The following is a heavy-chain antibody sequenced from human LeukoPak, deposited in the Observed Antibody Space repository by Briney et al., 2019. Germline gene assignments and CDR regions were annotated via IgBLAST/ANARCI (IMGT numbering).Heavy chain of an antibody. J-gene: IGHJ5*02. V-gene: IGHV1-69*01. CDR3: ARDGCSSTSCYTSWFDP. Sequence: SVKVSCKASGGTFSSYAISWGRQAPGQGLEWMGGIIPIFGTANYAQKFQGRVTITADESPSTAYMELSSLRAEDTAVYYCARDGCSSTSCYTSWFDPWGQGTLVTVSS. CDR1: GGTFSSYA. D-gene: IGHD2-2*02. CDR2: IIPIFGTA.